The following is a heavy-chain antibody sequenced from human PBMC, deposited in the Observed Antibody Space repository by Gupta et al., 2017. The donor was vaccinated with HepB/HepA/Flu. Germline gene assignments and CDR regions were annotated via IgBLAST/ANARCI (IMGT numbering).Heavy chain of an antibody. CDR2: INPNSGGT. V-gene: IGHV1-2*02. CDR3: ARDYPLPIAARPAAGFLGYNWFDP. Sequence: QVQLVQSGAEVKKPGASVKVSCKASGYTFTGYYMHWVRQAPGPGLEGMGWINPNSGGTNYAQKFQGRVTMTRDTSISTAYMELSRLRSDDTAVYYCARDYPLPIAARPAAGFLGYNWFDPWGQGTLVTVSS. D-gene: IGHD6-6*01. CDR1: GYTFTGYY. J-gene: IGHJ5*02.